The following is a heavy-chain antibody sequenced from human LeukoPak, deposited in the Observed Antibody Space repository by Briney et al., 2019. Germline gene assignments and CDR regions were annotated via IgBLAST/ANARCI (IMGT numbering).Heavy chain of an antibody. V-gene: IGHV1-69*01. J-gene: IGHJ5*02. Sequence: SVKVSCKASGGTFSSYAISWVRQAPGQGLEWMRGIIPIFGTANYAQKFQGRVTITADESTSTAYMELSSLRSEDTAVYYCARVRYCSSTSCYAFDPWGQGTLVTVSS. CDR2: IIPIFGTA. CDR1: GGTFSSYA. D-gene: IGHD2-2*01. CDR3: ARVRYCSSTSCYAFDP.